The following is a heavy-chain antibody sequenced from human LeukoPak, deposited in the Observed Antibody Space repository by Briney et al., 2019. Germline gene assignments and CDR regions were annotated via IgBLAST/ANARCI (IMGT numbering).Heavy chain of an antibody. Sequence: PGGSLRLSCAASGFTFSIYWMSWVRQAPGKGREWVAHIKQDGSEKYYVDSVEGRFTISRDNAKNSLYLQMNSLRAEDTAVYYCERFDWSTSYGMDVWGQGTTVTVSS. CDR3: ERFDWSTSYGMDV. CDR2: IKQDGSEK. CDR1: GFTFSIYW. D-gene: IGHD3-9*01. V-gene: IGHV3-7*01. J-gene: IGHJ6*02.